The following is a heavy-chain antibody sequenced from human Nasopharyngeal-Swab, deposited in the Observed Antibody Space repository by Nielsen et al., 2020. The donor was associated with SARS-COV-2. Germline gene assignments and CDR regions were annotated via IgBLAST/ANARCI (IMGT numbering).Heavy chain of an antibody. Sequence: WIRQPPGQGLEWIGYIYYSGSTNYNPSLKSRVTISVDTSKNQFSLKLSSVTAADTAVYYCARGTPIFGVVISPFDYWGQGTLVTVSS. D-gene: IGHD3-3*01. CDR3: ARGTPIFGVVISPFDY. V-gene: IGHV4-59*01. J-gene: IGHJ4*02. CDR2: IYYSGST.